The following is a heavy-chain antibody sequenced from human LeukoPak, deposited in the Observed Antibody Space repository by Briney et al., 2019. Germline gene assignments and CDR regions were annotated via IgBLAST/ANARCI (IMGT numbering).Heavy chain of an antibody. V-gene: IGHV4-61*02. CDR3: ARESLGYCSGGSCQGGHYYYYYMDV. CDR1: GGSISSGSYY. D-gene: IGHD2-15*01. J-gene: IGHJ6*03. Sequence: SETLSLTCTVSGGSISSGSYYWSWIRQPAGKGLEWIVRIYTSGSTNYNPSLKSRVTISVDTSKNQFSLKLSSVTAADTAVYYCARESLGYCSGGSCQGGHYYYYYMDVWGKGTTVTISS. CDR2: IYTSGST.